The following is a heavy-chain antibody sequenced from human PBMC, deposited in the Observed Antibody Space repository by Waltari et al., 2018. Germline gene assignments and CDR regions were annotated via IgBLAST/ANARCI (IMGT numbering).Heavy chain of an antibody. J-gene: IGHJ5*02. D-gene: IGHD6-13*01. CDR1: GGSISSGSYY. CDR3: ARDFIAAAGTTFDP. CDR2: IYTSGST. Sequence: QVQLQESGPGLVKPSQTLSLTCTVSGGSISSGSYYWSWIRQPAGKGLEWIGRIYTSGSTNYNPSLKSRVTISVDTSKNQFSLKLSSVTAADTAGYYCARDFIAAAGTTFDPWGQGTLVTVSS. V-gene: IGHV4-61*02.